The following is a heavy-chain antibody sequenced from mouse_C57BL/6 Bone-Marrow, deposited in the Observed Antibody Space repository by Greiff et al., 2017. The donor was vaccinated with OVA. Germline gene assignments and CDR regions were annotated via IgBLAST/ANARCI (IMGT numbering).Heavy chain of an antibody. D-gene: IGHD2-2*01. J-gene: IGHJ2*01. CDR2: IRLKSDNYAT. Sequence: EVKVEESGGGLVQPGGSMKLSCVASGFTFSNYWMNWVRQSPEKGLEWVAQIRLKSDNYATHYAESVKGRFTISRDDSKSSVYLQMNNLRAEDTGIYYCTAGVTTKRVYFDYWGQGTTLTVSS. V-gene: IGHV6-3*01. CDR3: TAGVTTKRVYFDY. CDR1: GFTFSNYW.